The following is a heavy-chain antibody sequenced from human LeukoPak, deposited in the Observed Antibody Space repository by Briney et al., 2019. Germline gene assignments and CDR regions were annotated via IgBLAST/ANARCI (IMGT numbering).Heavy chain of an antibody. CDR2: ISGSGGST. CDR3: AKDREDLWFGELLTTFDY. Sequence: PGGSLRLSCAASGFTFSSYAMSWARQAPGKGLEWVSAISGSGGSTYYADSVKGRFTISRDNSKNTLYLQMNSLRAEDTAVYYCAKDREDLWFGELLTTFDYWGQGTLVTVSS. J-gene: IGHJ4*02. D-gene: IGHD3-10*01. CDR1: GFTFSSYA. V-gene: IGHV3-23*01.